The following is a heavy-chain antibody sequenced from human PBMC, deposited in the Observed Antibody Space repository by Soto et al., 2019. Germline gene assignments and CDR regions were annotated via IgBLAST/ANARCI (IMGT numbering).Heavy chain of an antibody. D-gene: IGHD3-16*01. J-gene: IGHJ4*02. CDR2: IYHSGST. CDR1: GGSISSGGYS. V-gene: IGHV4-30-2*01. Sequence: PSETLSLTCAVSGGSISSGGYSWSWIRQPPGKGLEWIGYIYHSGSTYYNPSLKSRVTISVDRSKNQFSLKLTSVTAADTAVYFCATYTAFAKYYFDYWGRGTLVTVSS. CDR3: ATYTAFAKYYFDY.